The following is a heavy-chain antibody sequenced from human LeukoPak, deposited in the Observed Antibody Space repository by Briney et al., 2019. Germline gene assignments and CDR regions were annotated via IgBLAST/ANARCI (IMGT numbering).Heavy chain of an antibody. Sequence: GGSLRLSCAASGFTFSSYSMNWVRQAPGKGLEWVSSISSSSSYVYYADSVKGRFTISRDNSKNTLYLQMNSLRAEDTAVYYCARAGWSGDFDYWGQGTLVTVSS. J-gene: IGHJ4*02. D-gene: IGHD2-15*01. CDR3: ARAGWSGDFDY. V-gene: IGHV3-21*04. CDR1: GFTFSSYS. CDR2: ISSSSSYV.